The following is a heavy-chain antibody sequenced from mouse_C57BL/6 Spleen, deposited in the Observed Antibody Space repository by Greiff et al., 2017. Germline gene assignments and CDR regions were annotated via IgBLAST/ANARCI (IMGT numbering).Heavy chain of an antibody. CDR1: GYTFTSYW. CDR3: ARREEGYSNYAMDY. D-gene: IGHD2-5*01. CDR2: IDPSDSYT. Sequence: QVQLQQPGAELVMPGASVKLSCKASGYTFTSYWMHWVKQRPGQGLEWIGEIDPSDSYTNYNQKFKGKSTLTVDKSYSTAYMQLSSLTSEDSAVYYGARREEGYSNYAMDYWGQGTSVTVSS. V-gene: IGHV1-69*01. J-gene: IGHJ4*01.